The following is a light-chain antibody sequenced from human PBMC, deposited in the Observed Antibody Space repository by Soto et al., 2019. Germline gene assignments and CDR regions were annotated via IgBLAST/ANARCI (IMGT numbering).Light chain of an antibody. CDR2: GAS. CDR1: QSVPSNY. J-gene: IGKJ2*01. CDR3: QQSGRNT. V-gene: IGKV3-20*01. Sequence: EIVLTQSPGTLSLSPGERATLSCRASQSVPSNYLAWYQQRPGQAPRLLIYGASTRAAGVPDRFSGSGSGTEFTLTINRLEPEDCAVYYCQQSGRNTFGQGTKLEIK.